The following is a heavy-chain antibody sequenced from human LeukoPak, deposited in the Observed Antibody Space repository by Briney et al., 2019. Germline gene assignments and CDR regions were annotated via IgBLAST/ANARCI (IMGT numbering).Heavy chain of an antibody. CDR1: GFTFSSYG. Sequence: GGSLRLSCAASGFTFSSYGMHWVRQAPGRGLEWVAFIRYDGSNKYYVDSVKGRFTISKDNSKNTLYLQMNSLRAEDTAVYYCARVYIYYDSSGYFPADYWGQGTLVTVSS. D-gene: IGHD3-22*01. J-gene: IGHJ4*02. CDR3: ARVYIYYDSSGYFPADY. V-gene: IGHV3-30*02. CDR2: IRYDGSNK.